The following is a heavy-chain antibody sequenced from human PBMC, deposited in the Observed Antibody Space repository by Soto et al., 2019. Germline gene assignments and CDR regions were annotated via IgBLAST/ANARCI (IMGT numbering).Heavy chain of an antibody. CDR3: ARERFDP. J-gene: IGHJ5*02. Sequence: PGGSLRLSCAASGFTFSSYDMSWVRQAPGKGLEWVSTVLNSGSSTSYADSVKGRFTISRDNAKKTLYLQMNSLRAEDTAVYYCARERFDPWGQGTLVTVSS. CDR1: GFTFSSYD. CDR2: VLNSGSST. V-gene: IGHV3-74*01.